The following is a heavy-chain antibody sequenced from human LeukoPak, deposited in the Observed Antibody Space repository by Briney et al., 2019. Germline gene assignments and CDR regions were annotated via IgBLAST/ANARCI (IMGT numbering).Heavy chain of an antibody. V-gene: IGHV4-59*01. J-gene: IGHJ4*02. CDR1: GDSINNYY. CDR3: ARGRANYDSTGYYY. Sequence: SETLSLTCSVSGDSINNYYWTWIRQPPGKGLEWIGYIYSSGTTKYNPSLKSRVTIVIDTSRNKISLKLSSVTAADTAIYYCARGRANYDSTGYYYWGQGILVTVSS. CDR2: IYSSGTT. D-gene: IGHD3-22*01.